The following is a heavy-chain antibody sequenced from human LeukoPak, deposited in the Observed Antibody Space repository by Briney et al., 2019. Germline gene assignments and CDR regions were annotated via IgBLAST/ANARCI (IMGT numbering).Heavy chain of an antibody. CDR2: ISSSSTYI. Sequence: PGGSLRLSCAASGFTFSSYSMNWVRQAPGKGLEWVSSISSSSTYIYYADSMKGRFTISRDNAKNSLYLQMNSLRAEDTAVYYSAKHESGSHYYDSSGPFQHWGQGTLVTVSS. CDR1: GFTFSSYS. CDR3: AKHESGSHYYDSSGPFQH. J-gene: IGHJ1*01. V-gene: IGHV3-21*01. D-gene: IGHD3-22*01.